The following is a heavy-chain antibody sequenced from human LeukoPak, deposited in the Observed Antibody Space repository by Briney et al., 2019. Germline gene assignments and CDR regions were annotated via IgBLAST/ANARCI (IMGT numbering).Heavy chain of an antibody. D-gene: IGHD6-13*01. Sequence: SETLSVTCTVSGGSISSYYWSWIRQPPGKGLEWIGYIYYSGSTNYNPSLKSRVTISVDTSKNQFSLKLSSVTAADTAVYYCARVDSSNWYEYRGYFDYWGQGTLVTVSS. CDR3: ARVDSSNWYEYRGYFDY. CDR2: IYYSGST. J-gene: IGHJ4*02. V-gene: IGHV4-59*01. CDR1: GGSISSYY.